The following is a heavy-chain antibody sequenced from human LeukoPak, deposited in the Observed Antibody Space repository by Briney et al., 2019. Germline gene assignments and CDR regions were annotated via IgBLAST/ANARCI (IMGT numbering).Heavy chain of an antibody. CDR3: ARYSYGYGDAFDI. V-gene: IGHV4-34*01. CDR1: GGSFSGYY. Sequence: PSETLSLTCAAYGGSFSGYYWSWIRQPPGKGLEWIGEINHSGSTNYNPSLKSRVTISVDRSKNQFSLKLSSVTAADTAVYYCARYSYGYGDAFDIWGQGTMVTVSS. D-gene: IGHD5-18*01. CDR2: INHSGST. J-gene: IGHJ3*02.